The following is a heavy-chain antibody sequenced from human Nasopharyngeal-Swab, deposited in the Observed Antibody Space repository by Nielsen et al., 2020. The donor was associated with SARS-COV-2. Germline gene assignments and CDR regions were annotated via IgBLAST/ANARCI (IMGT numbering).Heavy chain of an antibody. J-gene: IGHJ4*02. CDR3: ARDPGRWVRGVYY. CDR2: ISSSSSYI. V-gene: IGHV3-21*01. D-gene: IGHD3-10*01. CDR1: GFTFSSYS. Sequence: GESLKISCAASGFTFSSYSMNWVRQAPGKGLEWVSSISSSSSYIYYADSVKGRFTISRDNAKNSLYLQMNSLRAEDTAVYYCARDPGRWVRGVYYWGQGTLVTVPS.